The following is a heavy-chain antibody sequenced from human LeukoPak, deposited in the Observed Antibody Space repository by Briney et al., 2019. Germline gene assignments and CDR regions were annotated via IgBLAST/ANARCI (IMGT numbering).Heavy chain of an antibody. V-gene: IGHV1-69*02. CDR1: GGTFSSYT. CDR3: ARGRGRITIFGVVTKDYFDY. CDR2: IIPILGIA. D-gene: IGHD3-3*01. Sequence: SVKVSCKASGGTFSSYTISWVRQAPGQGLEWMGRIIPILGIANYAQKFQGRVTITADKFTSTAYMELSSLRSEDTAVYYCARGRGRITIFGVVTKDYFDYWGQGTLVTVSS. J-gene: IGHJ4*02.